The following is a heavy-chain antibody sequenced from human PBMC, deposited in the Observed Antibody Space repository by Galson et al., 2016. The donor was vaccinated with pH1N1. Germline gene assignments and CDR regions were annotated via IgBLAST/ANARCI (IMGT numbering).Heavy chain of an antibody. Sequence: SETLSLTCNVSGGSINNDYWSWIRQPPGKGLEWIGYVWSSGFTHLNPSLKRRVAISVDTSKTFFSLTLTSVTAADTAVYYCARAVGDFLVVGGYFFDYWGQGILVTVSS. V-gene: IGHV4-59*01. CDR3: ARAVGDFLVVGGYFFDY. CDR1: GGSINNDY. J-gene: IGHJ4*02. CDR2: VWSSGFT. D-gene: IGHD2-8*02.